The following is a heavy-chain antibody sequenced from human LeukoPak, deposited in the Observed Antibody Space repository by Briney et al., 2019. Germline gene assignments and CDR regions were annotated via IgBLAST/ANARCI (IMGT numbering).Heavy chain of an antibody. V-gene: IGHV4-39*01. CDR2: IYYSGNT. Sequence: PSETLSLTCTVSGVSISSSNSYWGWIRQPPGKGLEWIGSIYYSGNTYYNASLKSQVSISIDTSKNQFSLRLTSVTAADTAVYYCARGTGSTPNFDYWGQGTLVTVSS. CDR3: ARGTGSTPNFDY. CDR1: GVSISSSNSY. J-gene: IGHJ4*02. D-gene: IGHD2-8*02.